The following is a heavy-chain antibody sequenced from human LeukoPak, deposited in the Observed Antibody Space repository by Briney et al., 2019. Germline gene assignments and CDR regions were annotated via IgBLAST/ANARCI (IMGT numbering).Heavy chain of an antibody. CDR2: INHSGST. D-gene: IGHD4/OR15-4a*01. V-gene: IGHV4-34*01. CDR3: ARDRGYGTNSGWFDR. J-gene: IGHJ5*02. Sequence: SETLSLTCAVYGGSFSGYYWSWIGQPPGKGLEWIGEINHSGSTNYNPSLKSRVTISVDTSKNQFSLKLSSVTAADTAVYYCARDRGYGTNSGWFDRWGQGTLVTVSS. CDR1: GGSFSGYY.